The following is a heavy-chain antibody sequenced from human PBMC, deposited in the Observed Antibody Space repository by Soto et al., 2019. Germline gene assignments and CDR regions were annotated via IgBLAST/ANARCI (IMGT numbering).Heavy chain of an antibody. CDR3: ARSLSDYVWGSYRHTQD. Sequence: QVQLQESGPGLVKPSDTLSLTCAVSGYSISSSNWWGWIRQPPGKGLEWIGYIYYSGSTYYNPSLKSRVTMSVDTSKNQFSLKLSSVTAVDTAVYYCARSLSDYVWGSYRHTQDWGQGTLVTVSS. CDR2: IYYSGST. D-gene: IGHD3-16*02. V-gene: IGHV4-28*01. J-gene: IGHJ4*02. CDR1: GYSISSSNW.